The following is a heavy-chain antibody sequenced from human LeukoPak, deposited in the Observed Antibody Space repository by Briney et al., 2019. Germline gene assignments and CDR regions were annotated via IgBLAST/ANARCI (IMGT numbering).Heavy chain of an antibody. Sequence: GGSLRLSCAASGFTFSGYSMNWVRQAPGKGLEWVSYISSSSSTIYYADSVKGRFTISRDSAKNSLYLQMNSLRDEDTAVYYCARSYDYGSYLVDYWGQGTLVTVSS. CDR3: ARSYDYGSYLVDY. V-gene: IGHV3-48*02. CDR2: ISSSSSTI. D-gene: IGHD4-17*01. J-gene: IGHJ4*02. CDR1: GFTFSGYS.